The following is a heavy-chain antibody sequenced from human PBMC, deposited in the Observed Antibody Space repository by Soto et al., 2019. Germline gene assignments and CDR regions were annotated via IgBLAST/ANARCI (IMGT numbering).Heavy chain of an antibody. CDR2: IYYNGDT. V-gene: IGHV4-30-4*01. CDR3: AREGGDFVQVPYY. D-gene: IGHD3-3*01. Sequence: QVRLQESGPKLVRPSQTLSLTCSVSGVSINRGDYYWSWIRQSPGRGLEWIGSIYYNGDTNYNPFLGRRVTTSVDTPKNQFFLHLQSVVAADTAVYFWAREGGDFVQVPYYWGQGTLITVSS. J-gene: IGHJ4*02. CDR1: GVSINRGDYY.